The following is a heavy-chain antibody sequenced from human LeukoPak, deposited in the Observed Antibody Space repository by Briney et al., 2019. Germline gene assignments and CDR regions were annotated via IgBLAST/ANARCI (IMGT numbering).Heavy chain of an antibody. CDR2: IYHSGST. CDR1: GYSISSGYY. D-gene: IGHD2-21*02. V-gene: IGHV4-38-2*02. Sequence: SETQSLTCTVSGYSISSGYYWGWIRQPPGKGLEWIGSIYHSGSTYYNPSLKSRVTISVDKSKNQFSLKLSSVTAADTAVYYCARDSVSYCGGDCYSGGLDYWGQGTLVTVSS. J-gene: IGHJ4*02. CDR3: ARDSVSYCGGDCYSGGLDY.